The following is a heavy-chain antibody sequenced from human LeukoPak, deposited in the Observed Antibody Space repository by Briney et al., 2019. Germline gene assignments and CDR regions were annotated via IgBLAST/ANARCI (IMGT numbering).Heavy chain of an antibody. CDR3: ARESGYYYDTSGYTFDY. Sequence: SETLSLTCTVSGGSISNYYWSWIRQSAGKGLEWIGRIYTSGSTNYNPSLKSRVSMSVDTSKNQFSLRLGSVTAADTAVYYCARESGYYYDTSGYTFDYWRQGILVTVSS. V-gene: IGHV4-4*07. CDR1: GGSISNYY. CDR2: IYTSGST. D-gene: IGHD3-22*01. J-gene: IGHJ4*02.